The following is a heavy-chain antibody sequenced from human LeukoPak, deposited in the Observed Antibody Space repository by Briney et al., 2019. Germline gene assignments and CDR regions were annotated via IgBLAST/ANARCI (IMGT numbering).Heavy chain of an antibody. D-gene: IGHD6-13*01. CDR3: AKIEIAAAGGTFDY. CDR1: GFTLSSYA. J-gene: IGHJ4*02. V-gene: IGHV3-23*01. CDR2: ISGSVGST. Sequence: GGSLSLSCVASGFTLSSYAMSWVRQAPGAGLEWASAISGSVGSTYCADSVKGRFTISRDNSKNTLYLQMNSLRAEDTAVYYCAKIEIAAAGGTFDYWGQGTLVTVSS.